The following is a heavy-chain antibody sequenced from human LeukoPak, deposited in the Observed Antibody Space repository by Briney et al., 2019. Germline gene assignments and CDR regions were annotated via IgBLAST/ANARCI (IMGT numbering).Heavy chain of an antibody. V-gene: IGHV4-59*01. J-gene: IGHJ4*02. CDR2: IYYSGST. CDR1: GGSISSYY. D-gene: IGHD4-23*01. CDR3: ARTHDYGGNTDFDY. Sequence: SETLSLTCTVSGGSISSYYWSWIRQPPGKGLEWIGYIYYSGSTYYNPSLKGRVTISLDTSKNQFSLKLSSVTAADTAVYFCARTHDYGGNTDFDYWGQGILVTVSS.